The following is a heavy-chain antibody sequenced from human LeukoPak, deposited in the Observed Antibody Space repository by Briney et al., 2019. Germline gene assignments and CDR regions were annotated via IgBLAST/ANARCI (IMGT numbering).Heavy chain of an antibody. CDR2: ISAYNGNT. Sequence: ASVKVSCKASGYTFTSYGISWVRQAPGQGLEWMGWISAYNGNTNYAQKLQGRVTMTTDTSTSTAYMGLRSLRSDDTAVYYCAREWLRFYYFDYWGQGTLVTVSS. J-gene: IGHJ4*02. V-gene: IGHV1-18*01. CDR3: AREWLRFYYFDY. CDR1: GYTFTSYG. D-gene: IGHD5-12*01.